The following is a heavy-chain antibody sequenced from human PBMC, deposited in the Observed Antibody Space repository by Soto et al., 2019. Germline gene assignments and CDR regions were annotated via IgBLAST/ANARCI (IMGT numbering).Heavy chain of an antibody. CDR3: ARERAFGESSPGYYYYGMDV. CDR1: GGSISSSNW. CDR2: IYHSGST. Sequence: SETLSLTCAVSGGSISSSNWWSWVRQTPGKGLEWIGEIYHSGSTNYNPSLKSRVTISVDKSKNQFSLKLSSVSAADTAVYYCARERAFGESSPGYYYYGMDVWGQGTTVTVPS. D-gene: IGHD3-10*01. J-gene: IGHJ6*02. V-gene: IGHV4-4*02.